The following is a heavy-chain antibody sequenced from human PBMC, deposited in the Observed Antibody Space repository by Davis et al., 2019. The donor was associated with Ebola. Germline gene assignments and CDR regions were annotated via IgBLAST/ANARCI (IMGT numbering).Heavy chain of an antibody. Sequence: ESLKISCAASGFTFSDYYMSWIRQAPGKGLEWIGSIYYSGSTYYNPSLKSRVTISVDTSKNQFSLKLSSVTAADTAVYYCARGQLTSNIVVVTASHFDYWGQGTLVTVSS. CDR2: IYYSGST. J-gene: IGHJ4*02. V-gene: IGHV4-34*01. CDR1: GFTFSDYY. CDR3: ARGQLTSNIVVVTASHFDY. D-gene: IGHD2-21*02.